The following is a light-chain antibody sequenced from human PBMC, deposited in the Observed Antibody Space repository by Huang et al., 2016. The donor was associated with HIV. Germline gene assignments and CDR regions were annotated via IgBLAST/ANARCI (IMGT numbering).Light chain of an antibody. V-gene: IGKV1-39*01. CDR2: DSS. CDR3: QQSYSMPIT. Sequence: DIQVTQSPSSLSASVGDRVTITCRASQPINTYLNWYQQKPGKAPKLLIYDSSTLQSGVPSRFSGSGSGTDFTLTISSLQPEEFATYYCQQSYSMPITFGLGTRLEI. CDR1: QPINTY. J-gene: IGKJ5*01.